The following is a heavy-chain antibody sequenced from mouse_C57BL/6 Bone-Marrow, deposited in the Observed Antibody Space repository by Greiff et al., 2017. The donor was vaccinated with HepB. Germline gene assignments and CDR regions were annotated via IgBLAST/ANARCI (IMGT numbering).Heavy chain of an antibody. CDR2: IDPENGDT. CDR1: GFNIKDDY. V-gene: IGHV14-4*01. CDR3: TRYYYGDY. J-gene: IGHJ2*01. Sequence: EVKLMESGAELVRPGASVKLSCTASGFNIKDDYMHWVKQRPEQGLEWIGWIDPENGDTEYASKFQGKATITADTSSNTAYLQLSSLTSEDTAVYYCTRYYYGDYWGQGTTLTVSS. D-gene: IGHD1-1*01.